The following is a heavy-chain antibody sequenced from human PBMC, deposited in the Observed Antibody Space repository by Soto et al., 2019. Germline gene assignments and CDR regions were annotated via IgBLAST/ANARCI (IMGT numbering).Heavy chain of an antibody. Sequence: PGGSLRLSCAASGFTFNIYALHWVRQAPGKGLEWVAVISFDGTKKYYSDSVKGRFTISRDNLKNPLYLQMNNLRVEDAALYFCAREDDYGYRYINYGLDVWGQGTTVTVSS. D-gene: IGHD4-17*01. CDR3: AREDDYGYRYINYGLDV. CDR1: GFTFNIYA. V-gene: IGHV3-30-3*01. J-gene: IGHJ6*02. CDR2: ISFDGTKK.